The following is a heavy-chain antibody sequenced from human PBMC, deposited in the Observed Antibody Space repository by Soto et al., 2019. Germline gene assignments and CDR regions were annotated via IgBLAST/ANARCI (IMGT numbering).Heavy chain of an antibody. D-gene: IGHD1-7*01. CDR1: GYTFTGYY. Sequence: GASVEVSCKASGYTFTGYYMHWVRQAPGQGLEWMGWINPNSGGTNYAQKFQGRVTMTRDTSISTAYMELSRLRSDDTAVYYCARDMQLELLRTLDYWGQGTLVTVSS. V-gene: IGHV1-2*02. J-gene: IGHJ4*02. CDR2: INPNSGGT. CDR3: ARDMQLELLRTLDY.